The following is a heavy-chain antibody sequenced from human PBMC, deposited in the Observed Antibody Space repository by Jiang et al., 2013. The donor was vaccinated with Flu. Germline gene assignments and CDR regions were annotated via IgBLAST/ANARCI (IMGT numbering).Heavy chain of an antibody. V-gene: IGHV4-4*02. CDR2: IYHSGST. J-gene: IGHJ4*02. D-gene: IGHD5-12*01. CDR1: GGSISSSNW. Sequence: PGLVKPSGTLSLTCAVSGGSISSSNWWSWVRQPPGKGLEWIGEIYHSGSTNYNPSLKSRVTISVDKSKNQFSLKLSSVTAADTAVYYCARAHRGIVATTYFDYWGQGTLVTVSS. CDR3: ARAHRGIVATTYFDY.